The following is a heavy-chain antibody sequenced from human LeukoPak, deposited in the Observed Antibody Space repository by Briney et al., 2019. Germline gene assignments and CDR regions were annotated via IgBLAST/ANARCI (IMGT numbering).Heavy chain of an antibody. CDR1: GFLLSTSGVG. CDR2: IYWDDDK. J-gene: IGHJ4*02. V-gene: IGHV2-5*02. D-gene: IGHD1-26*01. CDR3: AHSIPWELDFDY. Sequence: SGPTLVNPPQTLTLTCTFPGFLLSTSGVGVGWIRQPPVTALEWLALIYWDDDKRYSPSLKSRLTITKDTSKNQVVLTMTNMDPVDTATYYCAHSIPWELDFDYWGQGTLVTVAS.